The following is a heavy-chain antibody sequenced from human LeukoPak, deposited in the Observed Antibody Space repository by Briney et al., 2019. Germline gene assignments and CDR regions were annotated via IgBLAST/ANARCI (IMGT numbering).Heavy chain of an antibody. J-gene: IGHJ5*02. V-gene: IGHV3-30*14. CDR1: GFTFSNFA. CDR3: ARGRGYSQSNWVDP. D-gene: IGHD5-18*01. Sequence: GRSLRLSCAASGFTFSNFAMHWVRQAPGKGLEWVAIISYDGSYKDYADPVKGRFTISRDNSKNTLYLQMNSLRAEDTAVYYCARGRGYSQSNWVDPWGQGTMVTVSA. CDR2: ISYDGSYK.